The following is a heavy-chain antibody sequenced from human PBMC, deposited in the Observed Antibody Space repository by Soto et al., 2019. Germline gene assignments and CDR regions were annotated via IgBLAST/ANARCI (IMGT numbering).Heavy chain of an antibody. Sequence: GESLKISCKGSGYSFTSYWIGWVRQMPGKGLEWMGIIYPGDSDTRYSPSFQGQVTISADKSISTAYLQWSSLKASDTAMYYCARNRGYCSGGSCYYYYYGMDVWGQGTTVTVSS. CDR3: ARNRGYCSGGSCYYYYYGMDV. CDR1: GYSFTSYW. V-gene: IGHV5-51*01. CDR2: IYPGDSDT. D-gene: IGHD2-15*01. J-gene: IGHJ6*02.